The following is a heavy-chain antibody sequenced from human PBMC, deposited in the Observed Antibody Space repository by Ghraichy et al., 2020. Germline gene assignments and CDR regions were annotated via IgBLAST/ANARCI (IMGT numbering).Heavy chain of an antibody. D-gene: IGHD3-22*01. CDR2: ISYDGSNK. J-gene: IGHJ4*02. CDR3: ARGPIYYDSSGYWAFFDY. Sequence: GESLNISCAASGFTFSSYAMHWVRQAPGKGLEWVAVISYDGSNKYYADSVKGRFTISRDNSKNTLYLQMNSLRAEDTAVYYCARGPIYYDSSGYWAFFDYWGQGTLVTVSS. V-gene: IGHV3-30-3*01. CDR1: GFTFSSYA.